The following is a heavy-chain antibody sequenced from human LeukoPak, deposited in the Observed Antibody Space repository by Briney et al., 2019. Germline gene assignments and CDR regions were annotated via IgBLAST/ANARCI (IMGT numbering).Heavy chain of an antibody. CDR2: IYSGGST. Sequence: GGSLRLSCAASGFTVSSNYMSWVRQAPGKGLEWVSVIYSGGSTYYADSVKGRFTISRDNSKNTLYLQMNSLRAEDTAVYYCASYSGSWGHYYYGMDVWGQGTTATVS. CDR3: ASYSGSWGHYYYGMDV. V-gene: IGHV3-53*01. D-gene: IGHD6-13*01. J-gene: IGHJ6*02. CDR1: GFTVSSNY.